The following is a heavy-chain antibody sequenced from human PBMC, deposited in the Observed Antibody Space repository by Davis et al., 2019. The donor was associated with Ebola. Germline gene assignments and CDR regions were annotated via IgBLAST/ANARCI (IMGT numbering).Heavy chain of an antibody. CDR2: ISYTGDKT. Sequence: GGSLRLSCTASRFLFGNSVMHWVRQAPGKGLEWVAAISYTGDKTYYVDPVKGRFTISRDNSKSTLYLQMNSLRLEDTAVYYCVRDYNDGIGRFDYWGQGTLVTVSS. V-gene: IGHV3-30-3*01. CDR1: RFLFGNSV. J-gene: IGHJ4*02. D-gene: IGHD3-16*01. CDR3: VRDYNDGIGRFDY.